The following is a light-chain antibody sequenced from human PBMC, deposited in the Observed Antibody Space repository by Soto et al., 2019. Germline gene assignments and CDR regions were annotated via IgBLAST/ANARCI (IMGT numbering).Light chain of an antibody. CDR1: QAIDSW. CDR2: TGS. CDR3: QQTLSFPPT. J-gene: IGKJ1*01. Sequence: DIQMTQSPSSVSASVGDRVTITCRASQAIDSWLAWYQQKPGEAPKLVIFTGSLLHSGVPPRFSGSGSGTDFTLTISSLQPEDFATYYCQQTLSFPPTFGQGTKV. V-gene: IGKV1-12*01.